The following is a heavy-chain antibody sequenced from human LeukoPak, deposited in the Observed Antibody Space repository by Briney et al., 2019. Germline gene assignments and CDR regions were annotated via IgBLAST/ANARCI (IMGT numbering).Heavy chain of an antibody. V-gene: IGHV4-39*02. CDR2: IYYSGST. Sequence: PSETLSLTCTVSGGSISSSSYYWGWIRQPPGKGLEWIGSIYYSGSTYYNPSLKSRVTISVDTSKNQFSLKLSSVTAADTAVYYCAREGVLGGDYGDCLDYWGQGTLVTVSS. CDR1: GGSISSSSYY. D-gene: IGHD4-17*01. CDR3: AREGVLGGDYGDCLDY. J-gene: IGHJ4*02.